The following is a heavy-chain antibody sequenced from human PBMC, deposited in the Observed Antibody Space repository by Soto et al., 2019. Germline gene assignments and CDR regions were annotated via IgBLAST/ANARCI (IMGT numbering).Heavy chain of an antibody. D-gene: IGHD3-10*01. J-gene: IGHJ3*02. CDR3: ARFLVRVLITIEAFQI. CDR1: GYSFTTFS. CDR2: INAGNGNP. V-gene: IGHV1-3*01. Sequence: QVQLVQSGAEVKKPGASVKVSCKASGYSFTTFSIHWVRQAPGQRLEWMGWINAGNGNPKYSQKFQYIFSRTAHTSGTTAYMELSSLRSEDTAVYYCARFLVRVLITIEAFQIWGQATVVIVSS.